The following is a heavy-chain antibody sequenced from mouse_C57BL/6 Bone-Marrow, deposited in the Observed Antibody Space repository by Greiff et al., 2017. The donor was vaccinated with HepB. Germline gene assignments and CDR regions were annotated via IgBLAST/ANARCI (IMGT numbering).Heavy chain of an antibody. CDR3: AEGNWDEYYAMDY. V-gene: IGHV14-3*01. J-gene: IGHJ4*01. Sequence: HLHYSFSELVRPESSDKSDCTASGFNRKNTYMHWVKQRPEQGLEWIGRIDPANGNTKYAPKFQGKATITADTSSNTAYLQLSSLTSEDTAIYYCAEGNWDEYYAMDYWGQGTSVTVSS. D-gene: IGHD4-1*01. CDR1: GFNRKNTY. CDR2: IDPANGNT.